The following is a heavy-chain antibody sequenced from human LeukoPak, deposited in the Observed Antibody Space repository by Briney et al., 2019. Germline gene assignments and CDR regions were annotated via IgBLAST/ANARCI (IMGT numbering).Heavy chain of an antibody. CDR1: GYTFTSYG. CDR2: ISAYNGNT. J-gene: IGHJ4*02. D-gene: IGHD3-3*01. Sequence: ASVKVSCKASGYTFTSYGISWVRQAPGQGLEWMGWISAYNGNTNYAQNLQGRVTMTTDTSTSTAYMELRSLRSDDTAVYYCAAQGDFWSGSAFDYWGQGTLVTVSS. CDR3: AAQGDFWSGSAFDY. V-gene: IGHV1-18*01.